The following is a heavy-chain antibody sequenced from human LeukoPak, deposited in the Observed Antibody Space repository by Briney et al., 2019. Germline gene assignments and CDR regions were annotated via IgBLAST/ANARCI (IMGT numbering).Heavy chain of an antibody. D-gene: IGHD3-10*01. Sequence: GGSLRLSCAASGFSFDYYAMHWVRQAPGKGLEWVSGISWNSDSTGYADSVKGRFTISRDNAKNSLYLQMNSLRAEDTAVYYCAKDEVVRGVIRETFFDYWGQGTLVTVSS. CDR3: AKDEVVRGVIRETFFDY. J-gene: IGHJ4*02. CDR2: ISWNSDST. V-gene: IGHV3-9*01. CDR1: GFSFDYYA.